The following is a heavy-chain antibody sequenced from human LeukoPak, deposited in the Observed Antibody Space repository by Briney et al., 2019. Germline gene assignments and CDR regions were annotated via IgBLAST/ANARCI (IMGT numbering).Heavy chain of an antibody. D-gene: IGHD2-2*01. Sequence: SQTLSLTCVVSGGSISTGAFSWYWLRQPPGQGPEWIGYIYSSGSSYYNPSLQSRFIISVDTSKNQLSLRVTSVTAADTAVYYCAKDRHAPGRYCSSTSCFPFDSWGQGTLVTVSS. J-gene: IGHJ5*01. CDR1: GGSISTGAFS. CDR2: IYSSGSS. CDR3: AKDRHAPGRYCSSTSCFPFDS. V-gene: IGHV4-30-4*07.